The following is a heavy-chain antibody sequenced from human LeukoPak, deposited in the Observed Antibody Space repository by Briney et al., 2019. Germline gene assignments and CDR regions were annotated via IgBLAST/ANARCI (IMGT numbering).Heavy chain of an antibody. D-gene: IGHD5-18*01. CDR2: IIPIFGTA. Sequence: ASVKVSCKASGGTFSSYAISWVRQAPGQGLEWMGGIIPIFGTANYAQKFQGRVTVTTDESTSTAYMELSSLRSEDTAVYYCARVIGYSYGHRGNNWFDPWGQGTLVTVSS. CDR3: ARVIGYSYGHRGNNWFDP. V-gene: IGHV1-69*05. CDR1: GGTFSSYA. J-gene: IGHJ5*02.